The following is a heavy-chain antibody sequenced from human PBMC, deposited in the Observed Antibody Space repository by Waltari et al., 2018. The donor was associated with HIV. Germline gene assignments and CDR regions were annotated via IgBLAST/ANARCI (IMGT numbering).Heavy chain of an antibody. CDR3: ARQIWSGRPFGLDV. CDR1: GCSISSSGYY. V-gene: IGHV4-39*01. D-gene: IGHD3-3*01. CDR2: ISYSGGT. J-gene: IGHJ6*02. Sequence: QLQLQESGPGLVKPSEPLSLTCTVSGCSISSSGYYCVWIRQPPGKGLEWIGSISYSGGTYYSPSLKSRVTISVDTSKNQVSLRLTSVTAADTALYYCARQIWSGRPFGLDVWGQGTTVSVSS.